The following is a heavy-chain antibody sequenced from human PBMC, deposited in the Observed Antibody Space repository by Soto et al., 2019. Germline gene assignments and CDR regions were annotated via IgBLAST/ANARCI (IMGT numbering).Heavy chain of an antibody. CDR3: ARDSSSGYDSADY. CDR2: IYHSGST. CDR1: GGSISSSNW. J-gene: IGHJ4*02. V-gene: IGHV4-4*02. Sequence: QVQLQESGPGLVKPSGTLSLTCAVSGGSISSSNWWSWVRQPPGKGLEWIGEIYHSGSTNYNPSRQSRVTMSVDKSKNQFSLKLSSVTAAGTAVYYCARDSSSGYDSADYWGQGTLVTVSS. D-gene: IGHD6-13*01.